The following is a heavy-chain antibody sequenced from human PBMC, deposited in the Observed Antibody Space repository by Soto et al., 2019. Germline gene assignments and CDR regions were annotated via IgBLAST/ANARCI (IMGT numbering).Heavy chain of an antibody. D-gene: IGHD6-6*01. V-gene: IGHV4-59*08. CDR2: IYYTGRI. CDR1: GGSISSYY. Sequence: QVQLQESGPGLVKASETLSLICTVSGGSISSYYWSWIRQPPGKGLEWIAYIYYTGRINYHPSLARRLTISLPTSATQFSLNLSSVTAADTAVYYCAGMRSRSSIDHWGQGTLVTVSS. CDR3: AGMRSRSSIDH. J-gene: IGHJ4*02.